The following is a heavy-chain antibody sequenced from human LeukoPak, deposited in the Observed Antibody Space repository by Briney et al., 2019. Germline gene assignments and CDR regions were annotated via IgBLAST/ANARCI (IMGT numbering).Heavy chain of an antibody. D-gene: IGHD5-12*01. CDR1: GSTFSSYS. CDR3: ARVRRGCLDY. V-gene: IGHV3-21*01. Sequence: GGSLRLSCAPSGSTFSSYSTNWVRQAPGKGLEWVSAISSSSSYIYYADSVKGRFTISRDNAKNSLDLQMNSLRAEDTAVYDCARVRRGCLDYWGQGTLVTVSS. J-gene: IGHJ4*02. CDR2: ISSSSSYI.